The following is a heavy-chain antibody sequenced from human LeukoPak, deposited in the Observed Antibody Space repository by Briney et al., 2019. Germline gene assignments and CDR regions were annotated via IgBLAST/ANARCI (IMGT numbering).Heavy chain of an antibody. J-gene: IGHJ4*02. V-gene: IGHV3-7*05. CDR2: IKQDGSEK. CDR3: ARVGGYSSGWYVHYFDY. D-gene: IGHD6-19*01. CDR1: GFTFSSYW. Sequence: GGSLRLSCAASGFTFSSYWMSWVRQAPGKGLEWVANIKQDGSEKYYVDPVKGRFTISRDNAKNSLYLQMNSLRAEDTAVYYCARVGGYSSGWYVHYFDYWGQGTLVTVSS.